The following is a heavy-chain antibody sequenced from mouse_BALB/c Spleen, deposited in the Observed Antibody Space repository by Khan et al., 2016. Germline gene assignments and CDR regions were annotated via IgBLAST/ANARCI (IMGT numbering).Heavy chain of an antibody. CDR2: ISYSGST. CDR3: ASDGLEGYFDY. J-gene: IGHJ2*01. D-gene: IGHD2-3*01. Sequence: EVELVESGPGLVKPSQSLSLTCTVTGYSITSDYAWNWIRQFPGNKLEWMGYISYSGSTSYNPSLKSRISITRDTSKNQFFLQLNSVTTEDTAAYYCASDGLEGYFDYWGQGTTLTVSS. V-gene: IGHV3-2*02. CDR1: GYSITSDYA.